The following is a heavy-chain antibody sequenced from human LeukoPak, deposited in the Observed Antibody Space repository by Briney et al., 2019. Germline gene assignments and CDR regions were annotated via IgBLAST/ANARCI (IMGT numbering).Heavy chain of an antibody. Sequence: GGSLRLSCAASGFTVSSNYMSWVRQAPGKGLEWVSVIYSGGSTYYADSVKGRFTISRDKSKNTLSLQMNSLRGEDTAVYYCAREYYSGWYDYWGQGTLVTVSS. D-gene: IGHD6-19*01. CDR2: IYSGGST. CDR3: AREYYSGWYDY. CDR1: GFTVSSNY. J-gene: IGHJ4*02. V-gene: IGHV3-66*01.